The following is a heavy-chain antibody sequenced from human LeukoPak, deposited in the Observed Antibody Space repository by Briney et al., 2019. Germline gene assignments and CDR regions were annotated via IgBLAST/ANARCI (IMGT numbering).Heavy chain of an antibody. CDR3: ARHLSGYISSLAY. CDR1: RFTFSNYW. CDR2: INSDGTST. J-gene: IGHJ4*02. D-gene: IGHD6-6*01. Sequence: GGSLRLSCAASRFTFSNYWMHWVRQAPGKGLVWVSRINSDGTSTSYADSVKGRFTISRDNAKNTLYLQMNSLRAEDTAVYYCARHLSGYISSLAYWGQGTLVTVSS. V-gene: IGHV3-74*01.